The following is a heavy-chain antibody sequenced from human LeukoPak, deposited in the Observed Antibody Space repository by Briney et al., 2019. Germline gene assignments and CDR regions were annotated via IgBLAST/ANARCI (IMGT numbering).Heavy chain of an antibody. V-gene: IGHV4-39*01. Sequence: SETLSLTCTVSGGSISSSSYYWGWIRQPPGTGLEWIGSIYYSGSTYYNPSLKSRVTISVDTSKNQFSLKLSSVTAADTAVYYCARHPTTHYYDSSGYFDYWGQGTLVTVSS. CDR3: ARHPTTHYYDSSGYFDY. CDR1: GGSISSSSYY. CDR2: IYYSGST. J-gene: IGHJ4*02. D-gene: IGHD3-22*01.